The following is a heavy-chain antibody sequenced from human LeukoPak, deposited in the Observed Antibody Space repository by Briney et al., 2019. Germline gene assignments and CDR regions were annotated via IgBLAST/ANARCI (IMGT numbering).Heavy chain of an antibody. CDR3: AKPYCSGGSCFFDY. CDR2: ISGSGGST. Sequence: GGSLRLSCAASGFTFDDYAMSWVRQAPGKGLEWVSAISGSGGSTYYADSVKGRFTISRDNSKNTLYLQMNSLRAEDTAVYYCAKPYCSGGSCFFDYWGQGTLVTVSS. CDR1: GFTFDDYA. D-gene: IGHD2-15*01. V-gene: IGHV3-23*01. J-gene: IGHJ4*02.